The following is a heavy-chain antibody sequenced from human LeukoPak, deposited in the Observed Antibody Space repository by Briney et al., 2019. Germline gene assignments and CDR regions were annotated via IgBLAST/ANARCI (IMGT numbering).Heavy chain of an antibody. Sequence: ASVQVSCKASGYNFVQYGFSWVRQAPGQGLEWMAWISPYLGNTVFAQRFQDRITLTTDTSTTTAYMELRSLISNDTAVYYCARDDVDNALDYWGQGTPVTVSS. V-gene: IGHV1-18*04. CDR1: GYNFVQYG. D-gene: IGHD1-1*01. CDR2: ISPYLGNT. J-gene: IGHJ4*02. CDR3: ARDDVDNALDY.